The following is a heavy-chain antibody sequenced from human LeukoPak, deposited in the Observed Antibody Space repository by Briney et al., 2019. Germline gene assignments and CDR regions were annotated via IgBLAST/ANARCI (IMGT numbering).Heavy chain of an antibody. D-gene: IGHD1-26*01. Sequence: PSETLSLTCTVSGGSISPYYWTWVRQPPGKGLEWIGYIYSGGDTNYNPSLKSRVTISVDTSKNQFSLKLTSVTAADAAVYYCARYVGGTYYWIDYWGQGTLVTVSS. CDR2: IYSGGDT. CDR3: ARYVGGTYYWIDY. J-gene: IGHJ4*02. V-gene: IGHV4-59*08. CDR1: GGSISPYY.